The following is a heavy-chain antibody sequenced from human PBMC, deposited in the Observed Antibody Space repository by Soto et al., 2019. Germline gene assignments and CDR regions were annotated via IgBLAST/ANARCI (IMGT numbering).Heavy chain of an antibody. CDR2: ITYDGNNQ. V-gene: IGHV3-30*18. D-gene: IGHD3-22*01. Sequence: QVQLVDSGGGVVQPGTSRRLSCVGSGFAFINYGIHWVRQAPGKGLEGVAVITYDGNNQYYGDSVKGRFTISRDDSRNMVYLQMNSLRADDTAMYYCANDWRLNDRSGLDAFHILGQGTMVTVSS. J-gene: IGHJ3*02. CDR3: ANDWRLNDRSGLDAFHI. CDR1: GFAFINYG.